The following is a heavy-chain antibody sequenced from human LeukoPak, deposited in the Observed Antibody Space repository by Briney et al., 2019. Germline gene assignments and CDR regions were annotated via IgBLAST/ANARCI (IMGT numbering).Heavy chain of an antibody. CDR1: GGSISSYY. V-gene: IGHV4-59*01. CDR3: ARARRSPYYDFWSGYVDY. D-gene: IGHD3-3*01. CDR2: IYYSGST. Sequence: SETLSLTCTVSGGSISSYYWSWIRQPPGKGLEWIGYIYYSGSTNYNPSLKSRVTISVDTSKNQFSLKLSSVTAADTAVYYCARARRSPYYDFWSGYVDYWGQGTLVTVSS. J-gene: IGHJ4*02.